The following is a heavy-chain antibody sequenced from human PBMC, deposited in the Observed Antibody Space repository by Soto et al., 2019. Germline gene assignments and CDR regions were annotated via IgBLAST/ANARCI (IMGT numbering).Heavy chain of an antibody. D-gene: IGHD3-3*01. CDR3: ARVLTLFGIINVFDY. J-gene: IGHJ4*02. V-gene: IGHV4-31*03. CDR2: IYYSGRT. Sequence: PSAILSLACNVSGGSINSAGYYWSWIRQHPGKGLEWIGYIYYSGRTYYNPSLKSRVTISIDTSKTQFSLKLSSVTAADTAVYYCARVLTLFGIINVFDYWGQGTLVTVS. CDR1: GGSINSAGYY.